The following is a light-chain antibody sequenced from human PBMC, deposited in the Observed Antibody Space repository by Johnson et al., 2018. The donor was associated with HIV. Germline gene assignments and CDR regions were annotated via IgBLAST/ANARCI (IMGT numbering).Light chain of an antibody. CDR2: DNN. CDR3: ATWDSSLTTGGG. V-gene: IGLV1-51*01. Sequence: QSVLTQPPSVSAAPGQKVTISCSGSSSSIGNDYISWYQQLPGTAPKVLIYDNNKRPSGIPDRFSGSKSGTSATLGITGLQTGDEADYYCATWDSSLTTGGGFGSGTKVTVL. J-gene: IGLJ1*01. CDR1: SSSIGNDY.